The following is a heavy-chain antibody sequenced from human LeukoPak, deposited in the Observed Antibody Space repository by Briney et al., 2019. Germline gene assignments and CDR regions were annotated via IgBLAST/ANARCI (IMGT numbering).Heavy chain of an antibody. D-gene: IGHD3-3*01. CDR2: ISGSGGST. CDR1: GFTFSSYA. CDR3: AKQGGTIFGVVVVRNFDY. V-gene: IGHV3-23*01. Sequence: PGGSLRLSCAASGFTFSSYAMSWVRQAPGKGLEWVSSISGSGGSTYYADSVKGRFTISRDNSKNTLYLQMNSLRAEDTAVYYCAKQGGTIFGVVVVRNFDYWGQGTLVTVSS. J-gene: IGHJ4*02.